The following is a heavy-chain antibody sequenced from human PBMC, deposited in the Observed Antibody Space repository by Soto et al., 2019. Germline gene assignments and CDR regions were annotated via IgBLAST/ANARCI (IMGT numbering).Heavy chain of an antibody. J-gene: IGHJ4*02. CDR3: ARAWGSYRSFDY. CDR1: GGSFSGYY. Sequence: QVQLQQWGAGLLKPSETLSLTCAVYGGSFSGYYWSWIRQPPGKGVEWIGEINHNGSTNYNPALKSRVTISVDTSKNQFSLKLSSVTAADTAVYYCARAWGSYRSFDYWGQGTLVTVSS. D-gene: IGHD3-16*02. CDR2: INHNGST. V-gene: IGHV4-34*01.